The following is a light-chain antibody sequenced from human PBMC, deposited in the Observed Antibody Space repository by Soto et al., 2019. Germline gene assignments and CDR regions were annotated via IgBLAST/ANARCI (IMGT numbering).Light chain of an antibody. Sequence: IQMTQSPSAVSASVGDRATLSCRASQSVSSSYLAWYQQKPGQAPRLIIYGASTRATGIPARFSGSGSGTEFTLTISSLQSEDFAVYYCQQYHNWVTFGGGTKVDIK. V-gene: IGKV3D-15*01. J-gene: IGKJ4*01. CDR2: GAS. CDR1: QSVSSSY. CDR3: QQYHNWVT.